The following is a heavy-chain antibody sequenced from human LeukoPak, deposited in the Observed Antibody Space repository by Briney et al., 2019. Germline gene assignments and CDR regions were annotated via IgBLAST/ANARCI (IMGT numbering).Heavy chain of an antibody. CDR3: VRALYNSGQFDP. J-gene: IGHJ5*02. CDR2: ISSSGDT. Sequence: GGSLRLSCAASGFTFRKFDMHWVRQATGKGLEWVSGISSSGDTFYQDSVKGRFTISRENGENSLFLQLNSLRTGDTAVYYCVRALYNSGQFDPWGQGTLVTVPS. CDR1: GFTFRKFD. D-gene: IGHD5-12*01. V-gene: IGHV3-13*04.